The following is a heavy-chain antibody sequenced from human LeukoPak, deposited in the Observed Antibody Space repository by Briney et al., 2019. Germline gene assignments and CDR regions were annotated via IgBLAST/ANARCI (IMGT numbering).Heavy chain of an antibody. Sequence: ASVKVSCKASGYTFTSYGISWVRQAPGQRLEWMGWMNPNSGNTGYAQKFQGRVTITRNTSISTAYMELSSLRSEDTAVYYCARGLGKLGTDYWGQGTLVTVSS. D-gene: IGHD7-27*01. CDR3: ARGLGKLGTDY. J-gene: IGHJ4*02. V-gene: IGHV1-8*03. CDR2: MNPNSGNT. CDR1: GYTFTSYG.